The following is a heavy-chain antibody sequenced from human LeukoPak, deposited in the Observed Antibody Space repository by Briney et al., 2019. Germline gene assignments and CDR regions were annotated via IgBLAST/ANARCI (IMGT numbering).Heavy chain of an antibody. CDR2: ISSSSSYI. V-gene: IGHV3-21*01. J-gene: IGHJ4*02. Sequence: TGGSLRLSCAASGFTFSSYSMNWVRQAPGKGLEWVSSISSSSSYIYYADSVKGRFTISRDNAKNSLYLQMNSLRAEDTAVYYCARDVDTAMVYFDYWGQGTLVTVSS. CDR1: GFTFSSYS. D-gene: IGHD5-18*01. CDR3: ARDVDTAMVYFDY.